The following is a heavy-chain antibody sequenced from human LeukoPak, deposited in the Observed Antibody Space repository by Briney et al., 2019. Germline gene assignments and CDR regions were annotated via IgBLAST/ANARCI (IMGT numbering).Heavy chain of an antibody. J-gene: IGHJ5*02. CDR1: GGSISSGGYY. V-gene: IGHV4-30-2*01. Sequence: SQTLSLTCTVSGGSISSGGYYWSWIRQPPGKGLEWIGYIYHSGSTYYNPSLKSRVTISVDRSKNQFSLKLSSVTAADTAVYYCARHPPYCSSTSCYTGWFDPWGQGTLVTVSS. CDR3: ARHPPYCSSTSCYTGWFDP. CDR2: IYHSGST. D-gene: IGHD2-2*02.